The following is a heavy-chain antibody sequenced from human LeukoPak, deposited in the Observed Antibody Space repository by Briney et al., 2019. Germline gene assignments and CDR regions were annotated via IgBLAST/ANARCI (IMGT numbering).Heavy chain of an antibody. J-gene: IGHJ4*02. CDR3: ARVSDTLPPYYFDY. CDR2: INPNSGGT. D-gene: IGHD2-15*01. CDR1: GYTFTGYY. Sequence: ASVKVSCKASGYTFTGYYMHWVRQAPGQGLEWMGRINPNSGGTNYAQKFQGRVTMTRDTSISTAYMELSSLRSEDTAVYYCARVSDTLPPYYFDYWGQGTLVTVSS. V-gene: IGHV1-2*06.